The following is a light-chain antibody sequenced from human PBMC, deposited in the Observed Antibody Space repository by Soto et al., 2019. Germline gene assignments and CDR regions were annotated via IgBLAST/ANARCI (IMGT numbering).Light chain of an antibody. J-gene: IGKJ1*01. V-gene: IGKV3-20*01. CDR1: QSVSSSY. CDR3: QQYGSSGT. CDR2: GAS. Sequence: EIVLTQSPAILSLSPGERATLSFRASQSVSSSYFAWYQQKPGQAPRLLIYGASNRATGIPDRFSGSGSGTDFTLTISRLEPEDFAVYYCQQYGSSGTFGQGTKVDIK.